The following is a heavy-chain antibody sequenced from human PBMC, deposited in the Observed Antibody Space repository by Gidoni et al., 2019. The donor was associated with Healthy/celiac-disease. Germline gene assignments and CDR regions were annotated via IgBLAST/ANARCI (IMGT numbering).Heavy chain of an antibody. Sequence: EVQLVESGGGLVEPGRSLRLYCAASGFTFDDYAMHWFRQAPGKGLEWFSGISCNSGSIGYADSVKGRFTISRDNAKNSLYLQMNSLRAEDTALYYCAKEVDSSGYYHVGFDIWGQGTMVTVSS. CDR2: ISCNSGSI. CDR1: GFTFDDYA. D-gene: IGHD3-22*01. J-gene: IGHJ3*02. CDR3: AKEVDSSGYYHVGFDI. V-gene: IGHV3-9*01.